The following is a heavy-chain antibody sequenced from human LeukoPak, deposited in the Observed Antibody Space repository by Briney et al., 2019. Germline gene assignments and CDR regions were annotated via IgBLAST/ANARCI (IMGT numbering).Heavy chain of an antibody. Sequence: SETLSLTCTVSGGSISSHFWSWIRQPPGKGLEWIGYVYHSGNTFYNPSLQSRVTISIDSSKNQFSLKLTSVTAADTAVYYCARAPGFNGHYFLDYWGQGTLVTVSS. CDR1: GGSISSHF. V-gene: IGHV4-59*08. J-gene: IGHJ4*02. CDR2: VYHSGNT. D-gene: IGHD3-22*01. CDR3: ARAPGFNGHYFLDY.